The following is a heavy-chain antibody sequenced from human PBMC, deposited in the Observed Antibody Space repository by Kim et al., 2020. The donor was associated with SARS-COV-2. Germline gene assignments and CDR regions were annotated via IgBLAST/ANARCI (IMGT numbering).Heavy chain of an antibody. CDR2: IYSGGST. D-gene: IGHD5-18*01. V-gene: IGHV3-53*01. CDR1: GFSVSDNY. J-gene: IGHJ6*02. CDR3: ARGGALGYSESYGMDV. Sequence: GGSLRLSCAASGFSVSDNYMSWVRQAPGKGLEWVSIIYSGGSTYYTDSAKGRFTISRDDSKNTLNLQMSNLSAGDTAVYYCARGGALGYSESYGMDVWGQGTTVTVSS.